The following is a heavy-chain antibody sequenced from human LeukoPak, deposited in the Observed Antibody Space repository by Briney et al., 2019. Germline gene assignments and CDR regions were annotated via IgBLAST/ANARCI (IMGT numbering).Heavy chain of an antibody. CDR3: ARDYDFWSGYYPSDY. Sequence: GGSLRLSCAASGFTFSSYSMNWVRQAPGKGLEWVSSISSSSSYIYYADSVKGRFTISRDNAKNSLYLQMNSLRAEDTAVYYCARDYDFWSGYYPSDYWGQGTLVTVSS. CDR2: ISSSSSYI. V-gene: IGHV3-21*04. D-gene: IGHD3-3*01. J-gene: IGHJ4*02. CDR1: GFTFSSYS.